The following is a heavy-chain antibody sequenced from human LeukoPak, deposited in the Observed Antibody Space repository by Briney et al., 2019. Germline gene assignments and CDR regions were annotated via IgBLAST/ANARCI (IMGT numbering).Heavy chain of an antibody. CDR1: GGSISNTNW. J-gene: IGHJ4*02. V-gene: IGHV4-39*01. Sequence: PSETLSLTCGVSGGSISNTNWWSWVRQPPGKGLEWIGSINFGGHTHYNPSLSSRITISVDTSKNQSSLIVSSVTAADTALYYCAGQIAYGGEWAFDHWGQGTLVTVSS. CDR2: INFGGHT. CDR3: AGQIAYGGEWAFDH. D-gene: IGHD3-10*01.